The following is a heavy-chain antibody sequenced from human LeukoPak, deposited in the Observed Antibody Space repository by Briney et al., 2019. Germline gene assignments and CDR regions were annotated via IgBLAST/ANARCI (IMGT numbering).Heavy chain of an antibody. CDR2: INPSGGGT. CDR1: GYTFTSYY. V-gene: IGHV1-46*01. J-gene: IGHJ6*03. Sequence: ASVKVSCKASGYTFTSYYMHWVRQAPGQGLEWMGIINPSGGGTRYAQEFQGRVTMTRDMSTSTVYMELSSLRSEDTAVYYCARAGYGDYVDYMDVWGKGTTVTVSS. CDR3: ARAGYGDYVDYMDV. D-gene: IGHD4-17*01.